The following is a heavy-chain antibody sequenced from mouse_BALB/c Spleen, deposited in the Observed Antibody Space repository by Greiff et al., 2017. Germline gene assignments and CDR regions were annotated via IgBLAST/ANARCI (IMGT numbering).Heavy chain of an antibody. CDR1: GYSITSGYY. Sequence: EVQLQQSGPGLVKPSQSLSLTCSVTGYSITSGYYWNWIRQFPGNKLEWMGYISYDGSNNYNPSLKNRISITRDTSKNQFFLKLNSVTTEDTATYYCAREPTSYYFDYWGQGTTLTVSS. CDR3: AREPTSYYFDY. J-gene: IGHJ2*01. CDR2: ISYDGSN. V-gene: IGHV3-6*02.